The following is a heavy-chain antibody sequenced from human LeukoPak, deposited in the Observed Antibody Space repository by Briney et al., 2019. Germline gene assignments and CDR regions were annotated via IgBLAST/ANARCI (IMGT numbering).Heavy chain of an antibody. CDR3: ARGYDGSGYYYRNWYFDL. CDR1: GGPFSGYY. D-gene: IGHD3-22*01. Sequence: SETLSLTCAVYGGPFSGYYWSWIRQPPGKGLEWIGEINHSGSTNYNPSLKSRVTISVDTSKNQFSLKLSSVTAADTAVYYCARGYDGSGYYYRNWYFDLWGRGTLVTVSS. V-gene: IGHV4-34*01. CDR2: INHSGST. J-gene: IGHJ2*01.